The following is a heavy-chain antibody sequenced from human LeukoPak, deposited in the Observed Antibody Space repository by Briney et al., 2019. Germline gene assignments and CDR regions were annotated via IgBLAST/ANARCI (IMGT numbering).Heavy chain of an antibody. CDR3: ARSGDYSGSSHFDY. D-gene: IGHD1-26*01. Sequence: PGGSLRLSCAASGFTFSSYGMHWVRQAPGKGLEWVAVIWYDGSNKYYADSVKGRFTISRDNSKNTLYLQMNSLRAEDTAVYYCARSGDYSGSSHFDYWGQGTLVTVSS. CDR1: GFTFSSYG. V-gene: IGHV3-33*01. CDR2: IWYDGSNK. J-gene: IGHJ4*02.